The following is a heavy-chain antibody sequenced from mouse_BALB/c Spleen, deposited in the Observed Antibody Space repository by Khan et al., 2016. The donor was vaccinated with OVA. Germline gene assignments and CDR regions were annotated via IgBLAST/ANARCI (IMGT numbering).Heavy chain of an antibody. V-gene: IGHV5-9-3*01. D-gene: IGHD2-1*01. CDR3: ARSTYGNLAY. CDR2: ISSDGDYT. Sequence: EVELVESGGGLVKPGGSLKLSCAASGFTFSTYAMSWVRQTPEKRLEWVASISSDGDYTYYPDNVTGRFTISRDNAKNTLYLQMSSLRSEDTAIDYCARSTYGNLAYWGQGTLVTVSA. J-gene: IGHJ3*01. CDR1: GFTFSTYA.